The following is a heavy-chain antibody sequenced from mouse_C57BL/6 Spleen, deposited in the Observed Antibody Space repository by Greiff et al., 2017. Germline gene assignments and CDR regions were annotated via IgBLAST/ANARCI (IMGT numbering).Heavy chain of an antibody. CDR1: GFTFSSYA. J-gene: IGHJ1*03. Sequence: EVMLVESGEGLVKPGGSLKLSCAASGFTFSSYAMSWVRQTPEKRLEWVAYISSGGDYIYYADTVKGRFTIPRDNARNTLYLQMSRLKSEETAMYYCTRVPIYYYGISYWYFDVWGTGTTVTVSS. CDR2: ISSGGDYI. D-gene: IGHD1-1*01. CDR3: TRVPIYYYGISYWYFDV. V-gene: IGHV5-9-1*02.